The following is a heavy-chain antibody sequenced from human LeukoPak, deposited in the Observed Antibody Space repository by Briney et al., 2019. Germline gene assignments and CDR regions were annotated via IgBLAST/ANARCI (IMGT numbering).Heavy chain of an antibody. J-gene: IGHJ6*02. CDR2: INAGNGNT. CDR3: ARVPCGGDCYSGHYYYGMDV. V-gene: IGHV1-3*01. D-gene: IGHD2-21*02. Sequence: GGSLRLSCAASEFTFSSYAMHWVRQAPGQRLEWMGWINAGNGNTKYSQKFQGRVTITRDTSASTAYMELSSLRSEDTAVYYCARVPCGGDCYSGHYYYGMDVWGQGTTVTVSS. CDR1: EFTFSSYA.